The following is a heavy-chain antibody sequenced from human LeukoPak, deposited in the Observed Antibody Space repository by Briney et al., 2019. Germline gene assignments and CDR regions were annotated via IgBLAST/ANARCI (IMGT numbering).Heavy chain of an antibody. D-gene: IGHD3-10*01. J-gene: IGHJ6*03. Sequence: GGSLRLSCAASGFTFRSYWMSWVRQAPGKGLEWVANIKQDGSENYYVDSVKGRFIISRDNAKNSLYLQMNSLRAEDTAVYYCAKGAFRDQVQGYYYMDVWGKGTTVTVSS. CDR1: GFTFRSYW. V-gene: IGHV3-7*01. CDR2: IKQDGSEN. CDR3: AKGAFRDQVQGYYYMDV.